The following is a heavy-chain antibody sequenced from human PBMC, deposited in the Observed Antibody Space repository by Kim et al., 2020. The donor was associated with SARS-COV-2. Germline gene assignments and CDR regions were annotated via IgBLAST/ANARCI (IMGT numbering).Heavy chain of an antibody. CDR3: AREWPIFMTTPPPDY. CDR2: ISSSSSTI. CDR1: GFTFSSYS. J-gene: IGHJ4*02. V-gene: IGHV3-48*04. D-gene: IGHD4-4*01. Sequence: GGSLRLSCAASGFTFSSYSMNWVRQAPGKGLEWVSYISSSSSTIYYADSVKGRFTISRDNAKNSLYLQMNSLRAEDTAVYYCAREWPIFMTTPPPDYWGQGTLVTVSS.